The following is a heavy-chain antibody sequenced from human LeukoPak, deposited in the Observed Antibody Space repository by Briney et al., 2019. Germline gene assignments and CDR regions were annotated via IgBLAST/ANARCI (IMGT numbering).Heavy chain of an antibody. CDR1: GGSISSYY. V-gene: IGHV4-4*07. D-gene: IGHD1-14*01. CDR3: ARGGHSVNGIDY. J-gene: IGHJ4*02. CDR2: IYISGST. Sequence: SETLSLTCTVSGGSISSYYWSWIRQPAGKGLESLGRIYISGSTNYNPSLKSRVTISVDTSKNQFSLKLSSVTAADTAVYYCARGGHSVNGIDYWGQGTLVTVSS.